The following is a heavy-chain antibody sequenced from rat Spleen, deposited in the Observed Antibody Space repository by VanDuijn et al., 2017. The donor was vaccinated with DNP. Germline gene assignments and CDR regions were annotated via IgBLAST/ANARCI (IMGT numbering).Heavy chain of an antibody. CDR1: GFTFSRNA. D-gene: IGHD1-11*01. J-gene: IGHJ3*01. V-gene: IGHV5S13*01. CDR3: SSGGPNMVQGNWFAY. CDR2: ISAGGRST. Sequence: EVQLVETGGGLVQPGRSLKLSCAVSGFTFSRNAMAWVRQAPTGGLEWVAYISAGGRSTYYRDSVKGRFTISRDNAKSTQYLQMNNLRSEDTAMYYCSSGGPNMVQGNWFAYWGQGTLVTVSS.